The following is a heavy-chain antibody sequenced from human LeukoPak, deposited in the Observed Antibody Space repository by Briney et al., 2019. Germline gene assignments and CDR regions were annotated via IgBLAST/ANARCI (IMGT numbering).Heavy chain of an antibody. J-gene: IGHJ4*02. V-gene: IGHV5-51*01. Sequence: GESLKISCQGSGYSFTSYWIGWVRQMPGKGLEWMGIIYPGDSDTRYSPSFQGQVTISADKSISTAYLQWSSLKASDTAMYYCARTMPEYDSSGYYSGSFDYWGQGTLVTVSS. CDR3: ARTMPEYDSSGYYSGSFDY. D-gene: IGHD3-22*01. CDR2: IYPGDSDT. CDR1: GYSFTSYW.